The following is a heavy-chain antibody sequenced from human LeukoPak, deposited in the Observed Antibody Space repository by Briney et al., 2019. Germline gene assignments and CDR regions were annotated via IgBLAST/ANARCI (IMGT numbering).Heavy chain of an antibody. D-gene: IGHD1-14*01. J-gene: IGHJ4*02. Sequence: GGSLRLSGAASGFTFSSYWMHWVRQVPRKGLVWVARINPGGSSITYADSVKGRFTISRDNAKNTLYLQMDSLRAEDTGVYYCARSNQADDYWGQGTLVTVSS. CDR3: ARSNQADDY. V-gene: IGHV3-74*01. CDR1: GFTFSSYW. CDR2: INPGGSSI.